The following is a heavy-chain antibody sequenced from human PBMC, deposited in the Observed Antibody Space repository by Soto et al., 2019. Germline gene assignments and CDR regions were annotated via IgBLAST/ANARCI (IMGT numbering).Heavy chain of an antibody. D-gene: IGHD3-22*01. CDR3: ASVGSDYDNSGYYLT. J-gene: IGHJ5*02. CDR1: GGSVSSSNW. Sequence: SETLSLTCIVSGGSVSSSNWWSWVRQPPGKGLEWIGEIYHSGSTPYNPSLKSRATISVDKSENQFSLRLKSVTAADTAVYYCASVGSDYDNSGYYLTWRPRTLVTVSS. V-gene: IGHV4-4*02. CDR2: IYHSGST.